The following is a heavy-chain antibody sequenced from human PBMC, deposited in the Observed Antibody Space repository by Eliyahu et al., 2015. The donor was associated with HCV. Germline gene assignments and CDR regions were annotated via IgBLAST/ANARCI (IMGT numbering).Heavy chain of an antibody. J-gene: IGHJ4*02. CDR2: ISGTGAST. CDR1: GLPFXSYA. Sequence: EVQLLESGGAXVQPGGSLRLSCAASGLPFXSYAMSWVRQAPGKGXGGVSGISGTGASTYYADSVKGRFTISRDSSKNTLYLQMNSLRAEDTAIYFCAKDRVVVVSGAHDYWGQGTLVTVSS. CDR3: AKDRVVVVSGAHDY. D-gene: IGHD2-2*01. V-gene: IGHV3-23*01.